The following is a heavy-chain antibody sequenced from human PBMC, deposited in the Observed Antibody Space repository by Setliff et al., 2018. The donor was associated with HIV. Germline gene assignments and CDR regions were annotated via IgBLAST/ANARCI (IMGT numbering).Heavy chain of an antibody. J-gene: IGHJ4*02. D-gene: IGHD3-10*01. V-gene: IGHV4-61*09. CDR1: GGSISSGSYY. Sequence: SETLSLTCTVSGGSISSGSYYWSWIRQPAGKGLEWIGHIYTSGSTNYNPSLKSRVTISVDTSKNQSSLKLNSVTAADTAVYYCARAKSLVRGVNYFDYWGQGTLVTV. CDR3: ARAKSLVRGVNYFDY. CDR2: IYTSGST.